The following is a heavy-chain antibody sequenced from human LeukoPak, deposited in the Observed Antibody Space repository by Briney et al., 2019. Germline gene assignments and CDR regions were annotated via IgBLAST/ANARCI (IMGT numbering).Heavy chain of an antibody. CDR3: ARAEGSGYDLYFEY. V-gene: IGHV1-46*01. J-gene: IGHJ4*02. D-gene: IGHD5-12*01. CDR2: INPGGGST. CDR1: GYTFTSYS. Sequence: GASVKVSCKSSGYTFTSYSMHWVRQAPGQELEWMGIINPGGGSTTYAQKFQGRVTMTRDTSTSTVYMELSSLKSEDTAVYFCARAEGSGYDLYFEYWGQGTLVTVSS.